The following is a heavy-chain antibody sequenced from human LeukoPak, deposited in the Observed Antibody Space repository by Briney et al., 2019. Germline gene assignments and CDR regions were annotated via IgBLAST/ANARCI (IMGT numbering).Heavy chain of an antibody. CDR3: ARDGYHYYGSGTYFGYYYMDV. J-gene: IGHJ6*03. Sequence: PGRSLRLSCAASGFTFDDYAMHWVRQAPGKGLEWVSGITGNSGSIGYADSVKGRFTISRDNAKNSLYLQMNSLRAEDTAVYYCARDGYHYYGSGTYFGYYYMDVWGKGTTVTISS. CDR2: ITGNSGSI. V-gene: IGHV3-9*01. D-gene: IGHD3-10*01. CDR1: GFTFDDYA.